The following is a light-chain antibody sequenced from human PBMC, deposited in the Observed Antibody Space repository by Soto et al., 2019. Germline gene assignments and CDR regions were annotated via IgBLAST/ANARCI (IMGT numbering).Light chain of an antibody. CDR2: EVS. Sequence: QSALTQPASVSGSPGQSITISCTGTSSDVGSYNLVSWYQQHPGKAPKLMIYEVSKRPSGVSTRFSGSKSGNTASLTISGLQAEDEADYYCCSYAASSAVVFGGGTKLT. J-gene: IGLJ2*01. CDR1: SSDVGSYNL. V-gene: IGLV2-23*02. CDR3: CSYAASSAVV.